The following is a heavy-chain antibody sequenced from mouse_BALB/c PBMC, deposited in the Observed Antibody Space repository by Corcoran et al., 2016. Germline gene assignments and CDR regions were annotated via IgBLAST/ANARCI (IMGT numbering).Heavy chain of an antibody. CDR2: IDPANGNT. J-gene: IGHJ4*01. V-gene: IGHV14-3*02. CDR1: GFNIKDTY. D-gene: IGHD1-2*01. Sequence: EVQLQQSGAELVKPGASVKLSCTASGFNIKDTYMHWVKQRPEQGLEWIGRIDPANGNTKYDPKFQGKATITADTSSNTAYLQLSSLTSEDTVVYYCGKEGLRPHYYAMDYWGQGTSVTVSS. CDR3: GKEGLRPHYYAMDY.